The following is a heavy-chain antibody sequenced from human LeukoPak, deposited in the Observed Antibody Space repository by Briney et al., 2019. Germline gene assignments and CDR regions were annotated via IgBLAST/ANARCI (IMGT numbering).Heavy chain of an antibody. CDR3: ARGKNTYYYYMDV. Sequence: PSETLSLTCAVSGGSISTNNWWSWVRQPPGKGLEWIGEVYHSGSTNYNTSLKSRVSILVDKARNQFSLNLRSVTAADTAVYYCARGKNTYYYYMDVWGKGPRPPSP. CDR1: GGSISTNNW. J-gene: IGHJ6*03. CDR2: VYHSGST. V-gene: IGHV4-4*02.